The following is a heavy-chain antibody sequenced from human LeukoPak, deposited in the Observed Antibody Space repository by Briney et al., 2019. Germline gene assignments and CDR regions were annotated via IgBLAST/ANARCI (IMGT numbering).Heavy chain of an antibody. CDR1: GGSISTTNYY. D-gene: IGHD6-6*01. CDR3: ARDGTPRWGYSSSSPNMDV. J-gene: IGHJ6*04. CDR2: VYYSGST. V-gene: IGHV4-39*07. Sequence: SETLSLACTVSGGSISTTNYYWGWIRQSPGKGLEWFGCVYYSGSTYYNPSLKSRVTISVDTSKNQFSLKLSSVTAADTAVYYCARDGTPRWGYSSSSPNMDVWGKGTTVTVSS.